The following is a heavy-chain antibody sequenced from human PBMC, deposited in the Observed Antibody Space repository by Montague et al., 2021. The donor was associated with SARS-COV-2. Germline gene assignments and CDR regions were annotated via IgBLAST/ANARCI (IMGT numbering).Heavy chain of an antibody. CDR3: AKNFPGQFYFDD. J-gene: IGHJ4*02. Sequence: LSCAASGFTFSTYAMNWVRQAPGKGLEWVSGISSGGNKHHADSVKGRFTISRDDSRNTLYLQMHSLRAEDTAMYYCAKNFPGQFYFDDWGQGTLVAVSS. CDR2: ISSGGNK. D-gene: IGHD2/OR15-2a*01. V-gene: IGHV3-23*01. CDR1: GFTFSTYA.